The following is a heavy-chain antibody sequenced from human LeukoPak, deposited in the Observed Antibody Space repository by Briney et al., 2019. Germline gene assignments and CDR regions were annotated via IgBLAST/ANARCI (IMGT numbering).Heavy chain of an antibody. CDR2: INPNSGGT. CDR3: ARVDIVVVPYFDY. J-gene: IGHJ4*02. CDR1: GYTFTGYY. Sequence: GASVKVSCKASGYTFTGYYMHWVRQAPGQGLEWMGWINPNSGGTNYAQKFQGRVTMTRDTSISTAYMELSRLRSDDTAVYYCARVDIVVVPYFDYWGQGTLVTVSS. V-gene: IGHV1-2*02. D-gene: IGHD2-15*01.